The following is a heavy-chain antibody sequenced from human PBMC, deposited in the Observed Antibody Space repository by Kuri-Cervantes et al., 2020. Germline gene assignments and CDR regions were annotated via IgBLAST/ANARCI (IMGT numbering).Heavy chain of an antibody. CDR2: ISYDGSNK. CDR3: ASPRNPWELGAFDI. J-gene: IGHJ3*02. D-gene: IGHD1-14*01. Sequence: GGSLRLSCAASGFTFSSYAMHWVRQAPGKGLEWVAVISYDGSNKYYADSVKGRFTISRDNAKNTLYLQMNSLRAEDTAVYYCASPRNPWELGAFDIWGQGTMVTVSS. CDR1: GFTFSSYA. V-gene: IGHV3-30-3*01.